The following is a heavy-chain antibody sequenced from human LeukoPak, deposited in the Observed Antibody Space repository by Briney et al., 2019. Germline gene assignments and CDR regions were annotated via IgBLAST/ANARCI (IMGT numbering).Heavy chain of an antibody. D-gene: IGHD6-6*01. Sequence: LETLCLTCTVSGDSLSIYYWSWVRQPPGKGLEWIGYIYTSGGTIYIPSLKGRVTISIDTSKNQLSLKLSSVTAADSAVYYCARLTRLSTSPDRYYLDYWGQGTLVTVSS. V-gene: IGHV4-4*09. CDR1: GDSLSIYY. CDR3: ARLTRLSTSPDRYYLDY. CDR2: IYTSGGT. J-gene: IGHJ4*02.